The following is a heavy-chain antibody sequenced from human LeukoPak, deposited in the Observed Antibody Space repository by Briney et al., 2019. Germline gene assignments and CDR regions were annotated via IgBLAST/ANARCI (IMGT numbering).Heavy chain of an antibody. Sequence: SETLSLTCTVSGGSISSYYWSWVRQPPGKGLERIGYIYYSGSTNYNPSLKSRVTISVDTSKNQFSLKLSSVTAADTAVYYCAGVRYSSSWALFDYWGQGTLVTVSS. J-gene: IGHJ4*02. CDR1: GGSISSYY. V-gene: IGHV4-59*01. CDR3: AGVRYSSSWALFDY. D-gene: IGHD6-13*01. CDR2: IYYSGST.